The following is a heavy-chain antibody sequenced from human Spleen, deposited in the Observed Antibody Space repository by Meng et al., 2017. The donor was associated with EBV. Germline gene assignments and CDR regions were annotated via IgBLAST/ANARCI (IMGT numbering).Heavy chain of an antibody. J-gene: IGHJ4*02. D-gene: IGHD4-17*01. CDR2: ISGYNGNT. Sequence: VQLMQSGTEVKKPGATVKVSCKVSGYTLNNNGITWVRQAPGQGLEWMGWISGYNGNTHYARSVQGRVTMTTDTSTSTAYMELRSLRSDDTAVYYCARAHGDYEFDFWGQGTLVTVSS. CDR1: GYTLNNNG. V-gene: IGHV1-18*01. CDR3: ARAHGDYEFDF.